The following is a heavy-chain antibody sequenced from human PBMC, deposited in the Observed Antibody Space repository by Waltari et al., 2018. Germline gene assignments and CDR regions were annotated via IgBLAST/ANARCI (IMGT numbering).Heavy chain of an antibody. Sequence: QVQLVQSGAEVKKPGSSVKVSCKASGGTFSSYPISWGRKAPGQGLEWMGRIIPILGIANYAQKFQGRVTITADKSTSTAYMELSSLRSEDTAVYYCARAGFTYGMDVWGQGTTVTVSS. CDR3: ARAGFTYGMDV. J-gene: IGHJ6*02. V-gene: IGHV1-69*04. D-gene: IGHD3-10*01. CDR1: GGTFSSYP. CDR2: IIPILGIA.